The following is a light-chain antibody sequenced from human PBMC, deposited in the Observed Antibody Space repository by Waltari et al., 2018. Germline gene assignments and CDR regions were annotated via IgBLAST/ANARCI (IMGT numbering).Light chain of an antibody. J-gene: IGLJ1*01. Sequence: HSALTQPASVTGSPGQSVTISCTGTSRAIGSFDLFSWFQQHPGKAPKLIIHEAMKRPSGVSSRYSGSKSGVTASLTISGLRADDEADYYCCAYAGNSVYVFGTGTKVTVL. CDR3: CAYAGNSVYV. V-gene: IGLV2-23*01. CDR1: SRAIGSFDL. CDR2: EAM.